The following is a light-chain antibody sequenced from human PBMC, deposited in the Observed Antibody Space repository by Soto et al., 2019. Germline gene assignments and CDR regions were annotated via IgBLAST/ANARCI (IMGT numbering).Light chain of an antibody. CDR3: QQYRSSPPK. V-gene: IGKV3-20*01. CDR1: QSISRY. CDR2: GAS. Sequence: EIVLTQSPGTLSLSPGERTTLSCRASQSISRYLAWYQQKPGQGPRLLIYGASSRATGTPDRFSGSGSGTDFTLTINRLETEDFALYYCQQYRSSPPKFGKGTKVDIK. J-gene: IGKJ1*01.